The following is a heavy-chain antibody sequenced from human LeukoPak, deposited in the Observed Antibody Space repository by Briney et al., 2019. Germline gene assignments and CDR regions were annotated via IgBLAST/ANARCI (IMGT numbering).Heavy chain of an antibody. CDR1: GGSISSSSYY. Sequence: SETLSLTCTVSGGSISSSSYYWSWIRQPPGKGLEWIGYIYYSGSTNYNPSLKSRVTISVDTSKNQFSLKLSSVTAADTAVYYCARATYDSSGNRFDYWGQGTLVTVSS. J-gene: IGHJ4*02. CDR2: IYYSGST. CDR3: ARATYDSSGNRFDY. V-gene: IGHV4-61*01. D-gene: IGHD3-22*01.